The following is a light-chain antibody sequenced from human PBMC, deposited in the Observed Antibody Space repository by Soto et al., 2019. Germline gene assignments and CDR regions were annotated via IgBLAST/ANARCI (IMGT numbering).Light chain of an antibody. V-gene: IGLV3-21*02. J-gene: IGLJ2*01. CDR1: NIGRRT. CDR3: QVWDTSSDLVV. CDR2: DDS. Sequence: SYELTQPPSVSVAPGQTATINCGGDNIGRRTMHWYQQKPGQPPVLVVYDDSDRPSGIPERFSGSNSGNTATLTISRVEAGDEADYYCQVWDTSSDLVVFGGGTKLTVL.